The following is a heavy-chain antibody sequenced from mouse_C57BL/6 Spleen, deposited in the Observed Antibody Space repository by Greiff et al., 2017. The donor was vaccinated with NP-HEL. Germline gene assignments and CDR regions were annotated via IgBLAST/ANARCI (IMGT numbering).Heavy chain of an antibody. J-gene: IGHJ3*01. D-gene: IGHD1-1*01. Sequence: EVQLQQSGPELVKPGASVKISCKASGYTFTDYYMNWVKQSHGKSLEWIGDINPNNGGTSYNQKFKGKATLTVDKSSSTAYMELRSLTSEDSAVYYCARPTTGWFAYWGQGTLVTVSA. CDR2: INPNNGGT. CDR1: GYTFTDYY. CDR3: ARPTTGWFAY. V-gene: IGHV1-26*01.